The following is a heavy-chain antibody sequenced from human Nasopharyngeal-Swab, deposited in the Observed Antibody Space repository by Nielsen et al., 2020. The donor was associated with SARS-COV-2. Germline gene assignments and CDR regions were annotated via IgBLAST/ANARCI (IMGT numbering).Heavy chain of an antibody. Sequence: GESLKISCAASGFSFTNDWFSWVRLAPGTGLEWIARIRAKADGGTADYAAPVLARFTIPRDDSTSTVFLQMDNLKTEDTAVYYCSTRPSDTHVLWGRGTLVTVSS. CDR3: STRPSDTHVL. J-gene: IGHJ4*02. CDR2: IRAKADGGTA. V-gene: IGHV3-15*01. CDR1: GFSFTNDW.